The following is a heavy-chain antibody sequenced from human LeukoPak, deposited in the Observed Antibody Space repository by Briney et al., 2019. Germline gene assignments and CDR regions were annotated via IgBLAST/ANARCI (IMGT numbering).Heavy chain of an antibody. D-gene: IGHD4-17*01. CDR1: GYTFTSYW. CDR2: IYPDDSDT. Sequence: GESLKISCKGAGYTFTSYWIGWVRQMPGKGLEWMGIIYPDDSDTRYSPSFQGQVSISADKSISTAYLQWSSLKAWDTAMCYCARTGTTPYDAFDIWGQGTLVTVSS. J-gene: IGHJ3*02. V-gene: IGHV5-51*01. CDR3: ARTGTTPYDAFDI.